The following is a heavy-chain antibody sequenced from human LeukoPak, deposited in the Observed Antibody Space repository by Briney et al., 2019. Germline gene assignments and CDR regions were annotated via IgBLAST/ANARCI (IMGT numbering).Heavy chain of an antibody. CDR1: GDPITTTTYY. Sequence: SETLSLTCSVSGDPITTTTYYWDWIRQPPGKGLEWIGSIYYSGSTYYNPSLKSRVTISVDTSKNQFSLKLSSVTAADTAVYQCARLYYYGSGSYLSGFDIWGQGTMVTVS. J-gene: IGHJ3*02. V-gene: IGHV4-39*01. D-gene: IGHD3-10*01. CDR2: IYYSGST. CDR3: ARLYYYGSGSYLSGFDI.